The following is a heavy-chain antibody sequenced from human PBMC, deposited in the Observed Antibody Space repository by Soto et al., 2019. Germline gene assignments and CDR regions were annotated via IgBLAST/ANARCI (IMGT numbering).Heavy chain of an antibody. D-gene: IGHD6-13*01. Sequence: PSETLSLTCTVSGGSISSGGYYWSWIRQHPGKGLEWIGYIYYSGSTYYNPSLKSRVTISVDTSKNQFSLKLSSVTAADTAVYYCARDGPYSSSWYNWFDPWGQGTLVTVSS. CDR1: GGSISSGGYY. CDR2: IYYSGST. CDR3: ARDGPYSSSWYNWFDP. V-gene: IGHV4-31*03. J-gene: IGHJ5*02.